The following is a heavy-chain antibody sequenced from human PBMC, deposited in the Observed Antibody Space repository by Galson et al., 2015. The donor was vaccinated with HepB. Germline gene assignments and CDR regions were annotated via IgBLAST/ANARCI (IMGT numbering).Heavy chain of an antibody. CDR1: GYTFAGYY. V-gene: IGHV1-2*06. CDR2: INPNGGDT. CDR3: ARDRGLEGLKN. Sequence: SVKVSCKASGYTFAGYYMHWMRQAPGQGLEWMGRINPNGGDTNYAQKFQGRVTLTSDTSISTAYMELTRLRSDDTAVYYCARDRGLEGLKNWGQGTLVIVSS. J-gene: IGHJ4*02. D-gene: IGHD3-10*01.